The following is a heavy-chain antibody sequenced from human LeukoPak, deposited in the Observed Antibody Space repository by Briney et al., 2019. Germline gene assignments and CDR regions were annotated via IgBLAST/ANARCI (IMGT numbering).Heavy chain of an antibody. CDR1: GFTVNTNY. CDR3: ARENTNNYYHFYMDV. D-gene: IGHD1/OR15-1a*01. V-gene: IGHV3-53*01. J-gene: IGHJ6*03. CDR2: MDTSGST. Sequence: PGGSLRLSCTASGFTVNTNYMTWVRQAPGKGLEWVSLMDTSGSTYYADSVKGRFSLSRDNSKNTLYLQMNSLRVEDTALYYCARENTNNYYHFYMDVWGKGTTVTVPS.